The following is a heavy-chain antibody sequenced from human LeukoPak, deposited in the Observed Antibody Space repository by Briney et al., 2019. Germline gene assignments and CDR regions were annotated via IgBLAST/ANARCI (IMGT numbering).Heavy chain of an antibody. CDR1: GGSISSYY. D-gene: IGHD3-3*01. V-gene: IGHV4-4*07. Sequence: SETLSLTCTVSGGSISSYYWSWIRQSPGKGLEWIGRIYTSGSTNYNPSLKSRVTMSVDTSENHISLKLTSVTAADTAVYYCAREGGFYRPLDYSGQGTLVTVSS. J-gene: IGHJ4*02. CDR3: AREGGFYRPLDY. CDR2: IYTSGST.